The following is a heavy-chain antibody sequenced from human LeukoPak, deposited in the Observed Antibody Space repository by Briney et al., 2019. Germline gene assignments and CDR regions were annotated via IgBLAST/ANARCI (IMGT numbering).Heavy chain of an antibody. CDR3: ARRRNRHYYDSSGYYSFDY. Sequence: SETLSLTCAVYGGSFSGYYWSWIRQPPGKGLEWIGEINHGGSTNYNPSLKSRVTISVDTPKNQFSLKLSSVTAADTAVYYCARRRNRHYYDSSGYYSFDYWGQGTLVTVSS. J-gene: IGHJ4*02. CDR1: GGSFSGYY. V-gene: IGHV4-34*01. CDR2: INHGGST. D-gene: IGHD3-22*01.